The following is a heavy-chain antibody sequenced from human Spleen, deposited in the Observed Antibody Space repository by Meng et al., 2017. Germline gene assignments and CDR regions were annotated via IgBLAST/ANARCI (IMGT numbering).Heavy chain of an antibody. Sequence: QVRLVPAGAEVKKPGASVKVSCKTSGYNFPDYYIHWVRRAPGQGLEWMGRINPKSGDTHYAQKFQARVTMTGDTSISTAYMELSGLRSDDTAMYYCARDEDISAAGKLFGDYWGQGTLVTVSS. CDR3: ARDEDISAAGKLFGDY. J-gene: IGHJ4*02. CDR2: INPKSGDT. V-gene: IGHV1-2*06. CDR1: GYNFPDYY. D-gene: IGHD6-25*01.